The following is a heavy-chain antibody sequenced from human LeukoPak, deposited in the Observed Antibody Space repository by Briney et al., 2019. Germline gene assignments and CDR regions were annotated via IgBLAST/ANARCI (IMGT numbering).Heavy chain of an antibody. CDR3: ARQRVGVVIASIYFDY. D-gene: IGHD3-3*01. J-gene: IGHJ4*02. V-gene: IGHV4-39*01. CDR2: IDYSGST. CDR1: GGSISSSSYY. Sequence: PSETRSLAWTVSGGSISSSSYYWGWIRQPPGKGLEWIGSIDYSGSTYYNPSLKSRVTISVDTSKNQFSLKLSSVTAADTAVYYCARQRVGVVIASIYFDYWGQGTLVTVSS.